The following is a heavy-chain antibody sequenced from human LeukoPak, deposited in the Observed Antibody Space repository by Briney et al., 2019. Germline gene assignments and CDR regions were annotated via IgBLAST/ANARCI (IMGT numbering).Heavy chain of an antibody. CDR2: IYYSGST. V-gene: IGHV4-59*01. J-gene: IGHJ6*03. CDR3: ARSDYDSSGYSPYYYCYYMDV. D-gene: IGHD3-22*01. Sequence: PSETLSLTCTVSGGSISSYYWSWIRQPPGKGLEWIGYIYYSGSTNYNPSLKSRVTISVDTSKNQFSLKLSSVTAADTAVYYCARSDYDSSGYSPYYYCYYMDVWGKGTTVTVSS. CDR1: GGSISSYY.